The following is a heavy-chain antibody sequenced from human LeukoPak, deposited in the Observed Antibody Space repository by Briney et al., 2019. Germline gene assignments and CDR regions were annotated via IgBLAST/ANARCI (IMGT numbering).Heavy chain of an antibody. V-gene: IGHV1-69*05. CDR3: ASSPRIVGRLDYYYYMDV. CDR2: IIPIFGTA. D-gene: IGHD6-6*01. J-gene: IGHJ6*03. Sequence: RASVKVSCKASGGTFSSYAISWVRQAPGQGLEWMGGIIPIFGTANYAQKFQGRVTITTDESTSTAYMELSSLRSEDTAVYYCASSPRIVGRLDYYYYMDVWGKGTTVTVSS. CDR1: GGTFSSYA.